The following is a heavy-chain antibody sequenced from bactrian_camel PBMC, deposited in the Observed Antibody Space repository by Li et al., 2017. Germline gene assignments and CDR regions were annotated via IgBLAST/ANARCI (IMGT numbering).Heavy chain of an antibody. CDR2: IRRDGDE. D-gene: IGHD2*01. V-gene: IGHV3S55*01. CDR1: ESGRC. Sequence: HVQLVESGGGSAQAGGSLRLSCVASESGRCMGWFRQAPNKEREGIAGIRRDGDEYYADSVKGRFTISQDSAQSTVYLQMDSLKPEDTAMYYCAARTRGGTWCGLFTSMYFSWGQGTQVTVS. J-gene: IGHJ6*01. CDR3: AARTRGGTWCGLFTSMYFS.